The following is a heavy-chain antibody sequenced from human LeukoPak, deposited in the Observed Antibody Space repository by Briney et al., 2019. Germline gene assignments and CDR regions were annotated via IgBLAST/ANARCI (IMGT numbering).Heavy chain of an antibody. CDR2: IRSKANSYAA. CDR3: TRPPSGSFTDY. D-gene: IGHD3-10*01. J-gene: IGHJ4*02. CDR1: GFTFSSYA. V-gene: IGHV3-73*01. Sequence: PGGSLRLSCAASGFTFSSYAMHWVRQASGKGLEWVGRIRSKANSYAAAYAASVKGRFTISRDDSKNTAYLQMNSLKTEDTAVYYCTRPPSGSFTDYWGQGTLVTVSS.